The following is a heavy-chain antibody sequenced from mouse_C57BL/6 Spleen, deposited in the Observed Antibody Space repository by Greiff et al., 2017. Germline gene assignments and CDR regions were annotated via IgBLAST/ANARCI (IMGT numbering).Heavy chain of an antibody. CDR1: GYTLTDYN. CDR2: INPNNGGT. V-gene: IGHV1-22*01. CDR3: VYYYGSSHYWYFDV. J-gene: IGHJ1*03. Sequence: EVQLQQSGPELVKPGASVKMSCKASGYTLTDYNMHWVKQSHGKSLEWIGYINPNNGGTSYNQKFKGKATLTVNKSSSTAYMELRSLTSEDSAVYYCVYYYGSSHYWYFDVWGTGTTVTVSS. D-gene: IGHD1-1*01.